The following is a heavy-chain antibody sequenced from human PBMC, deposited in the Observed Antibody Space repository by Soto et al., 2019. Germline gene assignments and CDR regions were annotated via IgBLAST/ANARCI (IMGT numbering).Heavy chain of an antibody. V-gene: IGHV1-18*01. J-gene: IGHJ4*02. CDR1: GYTFTSYG. D-gene: IGHD1-1*01. CDR3: ARGRYGDY. Sequence: QVHLVQSGAEVKKPGASVKVSCKGSGYTFTSYGITWVRQAPGQGREWMGWISAHNGNTDYAQKLQGRVTVTRDTSTSTAYMELRSLRSDDTAVYYSARGRYGDYWGQGALVTVSS. CDR2: ISAHNGNT.